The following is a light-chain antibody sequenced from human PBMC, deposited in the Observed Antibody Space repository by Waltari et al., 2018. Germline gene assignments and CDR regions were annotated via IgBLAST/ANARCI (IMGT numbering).Light chain of an antibody. CDR3: HDLGFSPTWT. J-gene: IGKJ1*01. CDR1: QSIASDY. V-gene: IGKV3-20*01. CDR2: GAS. Sequence: EIVLTQSPGTLSLSPGERATLPCRASQSIASDYLAWYQQKPGQAPRLLIYGASGRATGIPDRFSGSGSGEDFTLTISRLEPEDFAVYYCHDLGFSPTWTFGQGTKVE.